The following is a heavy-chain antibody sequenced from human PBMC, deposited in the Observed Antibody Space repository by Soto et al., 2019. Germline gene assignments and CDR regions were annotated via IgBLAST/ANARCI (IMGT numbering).Heavy chain of an antibody. Sequence: PSETLSLTCTVSGGSISSSSYYWGWIRQPPGKGLEWIGSIYYSGSTYYNPSLKSRVTISVDTSKNQFSLKLSSVTAADTAVYYCAEYTAMVTHFDYWGQRTLVTVSS. V-gene: IGHV4-39*01. CDR2: IYYSGST. CDR3: AEYTAMVTHFDY. J-gene: IGHJ4*02. CDR1: GGSISSSSYY. D-gene: IGHD5-18*01.